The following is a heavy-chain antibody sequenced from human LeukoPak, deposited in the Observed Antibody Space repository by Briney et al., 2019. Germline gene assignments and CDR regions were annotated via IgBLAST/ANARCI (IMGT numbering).Heavy chain of an antibody. D-gene: IGHD4-23*01. J-gene: IGHJ4*02. V-gene: IGHV3-11*06. CDR3: ARDPDYGGNSGLDY. CDR1: GFTFSDYH. Sequence: GGSLRLSCVASGFTFSDYHMGWIRQAPGKGLEWVSSISSSGIYTNYADSVKGRFTISRDKAKNSLYLQMNSLRAEDTAVYYCARDPDYGGNSGLDYWGQGTLVTVSS. CDR2: ISSSGIYT.